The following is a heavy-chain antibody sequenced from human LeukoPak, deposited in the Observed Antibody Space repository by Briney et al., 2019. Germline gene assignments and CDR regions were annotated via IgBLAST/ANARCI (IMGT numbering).Heavy chain of an antibody. CDR3: ARWASGYDRYYYYYMDV. V-gene: IGHV1-2*02. CDR2: ISPITGGT. J-gene: IGHJ6*03. Sequence: VSVKVSCKASGYSFTGYYLHWVRQAPGQGLEWMGWISPITGGTNYAQKFEGRVTMTRDTSIGTAYMELSRLRSDDTAVYYCARWASGYDRYYYYYMDVWGKGTTVTVSS. D-gene: IGHD5-12*01. CDR1: GYSFTGYY.